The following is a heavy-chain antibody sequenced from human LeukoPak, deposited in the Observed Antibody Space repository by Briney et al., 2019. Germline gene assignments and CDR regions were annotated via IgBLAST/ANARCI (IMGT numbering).Heavy chain of an antibody. J-gene: IGHJ5*02. CDR3: ARGGSSSRSPQYNWFDP. D-gene: IGHD6-13*01. CDR2: INHSGST. V-gene: IGHV4-34*01. CDR1: GGSFSGYY. Sequence: SETLSLTCAVYGGSFSGYYWSWIRQPPGKGLEWIGEINHSGSTNYNPSLTSRVTISVDTSKNQFSLKLSSVTAADTAVYYCARGGSSSRSPQYNWFDPWGQGTLVTVSS.